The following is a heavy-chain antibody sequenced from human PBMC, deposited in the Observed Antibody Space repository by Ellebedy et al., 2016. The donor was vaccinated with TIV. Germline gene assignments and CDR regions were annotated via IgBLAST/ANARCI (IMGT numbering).Heavy chain of an antibody. J-gene: IGHJ4*02. Sequence: PGGSLRLSCAASGFTFSSYAMSWVRQAPGKGLEWVSTISGSGNYTYYADSVKGRFTISRDNARNTLLLHMNSLRAEDTALYYCVSHPYYYDINGKDVDCWGQGTLVTVSS. V-gene: IGHV3-23*01. D-gene: IGHD3-22*01. CDR2: ISGSGNYT. CDR3: VSHPYYYDINGKDVDC. CDR1: GFTFSSYA.